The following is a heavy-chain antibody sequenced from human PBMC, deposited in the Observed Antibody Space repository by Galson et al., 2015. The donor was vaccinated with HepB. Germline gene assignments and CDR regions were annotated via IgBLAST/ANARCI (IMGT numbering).Heavy chain of an antibody. CDR2: ISGHGGST. J-gene: IGHJ4*02. CDR1: GFTFSNCG. V-gene: IGHV3-23*01. CDR3: AKHPPRVTMIVVVPGGWFDY. D-gene: IGHD3-22*01. Sequence: SLRLSCAASGFTFSNCGVSWVRQAPGKGLDWVSSISGHGGSTYYAESVKGRFTISRDNSKNMLHLQMNSLRAEDTAVYYCAKHPPRVTMIVVVPGGWFDYWAREPWSPSPQ.